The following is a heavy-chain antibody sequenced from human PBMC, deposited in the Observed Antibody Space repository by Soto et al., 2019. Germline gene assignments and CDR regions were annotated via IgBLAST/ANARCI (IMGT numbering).Heavy chain of an antibody. CDR1: GFTFSSYA. J-gene: IGHJ3*02. D-gene: IGHD3-22*01. CDR2: ISGSGGST. Sequence: GGSLRLSCAASGFTFSSYAMSWVRQAPGKGLEWVSAISGSGGSTYYADSVKGRFTISRDNSKNTLYLQMNSLRAEDTAVYYCAKVTPPTMIVVVHDAFDIWGQGTMVTVSS. CDR3: AKVTPPTMIVVVHDAFDI. V-gene: IGHV3-23*01.